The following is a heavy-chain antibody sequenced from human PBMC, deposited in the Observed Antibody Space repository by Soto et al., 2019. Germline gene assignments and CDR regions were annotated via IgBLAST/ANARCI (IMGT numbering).Heavy chain of an antibody. Sequence: GGSLRLSCAASGFTFSSYSMNWVRQAPGKGLEWVSYISSSSSTIYYADSVKGRFTISRDNAKNSLYLQMNSLRAEDTAVYYCARDGEGYYDFWSGYPLDIWGQGTMVTVSS. CDR1: GFTFSSYS. J-gene: IGHJ3*02. D-gene: IGHD3-3*01. CDR2: ISSSSSTI. CDR3: ARDGEGYYDFWSGYPLDI. V-gene: IGHV3-48*01.